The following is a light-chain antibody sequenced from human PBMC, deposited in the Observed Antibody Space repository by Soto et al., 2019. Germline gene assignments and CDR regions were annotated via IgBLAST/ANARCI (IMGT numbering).Light chain of an antibody. J-gene: IGKJ1*01. CDR1: QGISNY. CDR3: QKYNSAPWT. V-gene: IGKV1-27*01. CDR2: AAS. Sequence: DIQMTQSPFSLSASVGDRVTITCRASQGISNYLAWYQQKPGKVPKLLIYAASTLQSGVPSRFGGGGSGTDFTLTISSLQPEDVATYYCQKYNSAPWTFGQGTKVEIK.